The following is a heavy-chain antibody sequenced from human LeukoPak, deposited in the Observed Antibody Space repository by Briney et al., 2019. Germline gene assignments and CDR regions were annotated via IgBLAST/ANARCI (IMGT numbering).Heavy chain of an antibody. Sequence: SETLSLTCSVSGGSISSYYWSWVRQPAGKGLEWIGRIYISGTTNYNPSLKSRITMSLDTSKNQLSLRLTSVTAADTAVYYCARDEARTGYIHYWGQGTLITVSS. J-gene: IGHJ4*02. D-gene: IGHD3-9*01. V-gene: IGHV4-4*07. CDR3: ARDEARTGYIHY. CDR2: IYISGTT. CDR1: GGSISSYY.